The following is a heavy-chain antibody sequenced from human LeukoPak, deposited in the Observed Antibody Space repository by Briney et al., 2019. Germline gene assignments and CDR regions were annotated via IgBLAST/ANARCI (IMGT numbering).Heavy chain of an antibody. CDR3: ATLGSHNYYYYYMDV. Sequence: SETLSLTCTVSGGSIGSYYGNWTRHPPGKGLEWVGYIYYSGSTNYHPSLKSRVNLSVDTSKNQFSLKLSSVTAADTAVYYCATLGSHNYYYYYMDVWGKGTTVTVSS. CDR1: GGSIGSYY. V-gene: IGHV4-59*01. CDR2: IYYSGST. J-gene: IGHJ6*03.